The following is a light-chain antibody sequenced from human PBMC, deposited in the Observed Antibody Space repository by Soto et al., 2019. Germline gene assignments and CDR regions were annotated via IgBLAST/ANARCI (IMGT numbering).Light chain of an antibody. CDR1: QSISSY. J-gene: IGKJ1*01. CDR3: QPYNSYSRT. CDR2: AAS. V-gene: IGKV1-39*01. Sequence: DIQMTQSPSSLSASVGDRVTITCRASQSISSYLNWYQQKPGKAPKLLIYAASSLQSGVPSRFSGSGSGTDFTLTIRSLQPAVFPAYSCQPYNSYSRTFGQGTNVDI.